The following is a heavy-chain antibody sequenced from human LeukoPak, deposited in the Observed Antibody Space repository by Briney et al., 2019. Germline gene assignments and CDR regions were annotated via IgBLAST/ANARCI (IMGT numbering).Heavy chain of an antibody. J-gene: IGHJ4*02. CDR3: ATINFRPY. D-gene: IGHD1-1*01. CDR1: GFTFDDYA. Sequence: PGRSLRLSCAASGFTFDDYAMHWVRQAPGKGLEWVSGISWNSGSIGYADSVKGRFTISRDDAKNSLFLQMNSLRAEDTAIYYCATINFRPYWGRGTLVTVSS. CDR2: ISWNSGSI. V-gene: IGHV3-9*01.